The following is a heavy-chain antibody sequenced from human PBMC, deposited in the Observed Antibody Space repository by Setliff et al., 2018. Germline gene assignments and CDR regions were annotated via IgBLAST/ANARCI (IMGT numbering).Heavy chain of an antibody. CDR1: GATFSSYG. CDR2: TIPMFGKT. V-gene: IGHV1-8*02. J-gene: IGHJ4*02. Sequence: GASVKVSCKAAGATFSSYGISWVRQAPGQGLEWMGGTIPMFGKTGYAQKFQGRVIMTRNTSISTAYVELNTLRSDDTAVYYCARERYFDYWGQGTLVTVSS. CDR3: ARERYFDY.